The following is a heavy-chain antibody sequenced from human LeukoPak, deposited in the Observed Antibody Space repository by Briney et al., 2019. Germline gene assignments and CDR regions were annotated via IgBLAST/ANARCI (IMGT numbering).Heavy chain of an antibody. Sequence: SETLSLTCTVSGGSLSSYYWSWIRQPPGKGLEWIGYIYYSGSTNYNPSLKSRVTISVAPSKNQFSLKLSSVTAADTAVYYCARQAVHYYGSGTYYNEYYFDYWGQGTLVTVSS. CDR1: GGSLSSYY. CDR2: IYYSGST. J-gene: IGHJ4*02. D-gene: IGHD3-10*01. V-gene: IGHV4-59*08. CDR3: ARQAVHYYGSGTYYNEYYFDY.